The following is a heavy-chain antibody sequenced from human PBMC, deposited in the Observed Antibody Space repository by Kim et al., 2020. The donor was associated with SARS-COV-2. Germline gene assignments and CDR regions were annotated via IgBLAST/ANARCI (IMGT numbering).Heavy chain of an antibody. J-gene: IGHJ3*02. CDR1: GFTFSSYS. V-gene: IGHV3-21*01. CDR3: ARSYSSGWYSSRPHDAFDI. CDR2: ISSSSSYI. D-gene: IGHD6-19*01. Sequence: GGSLRLSCAASGFTFSSYSMNWVRQAPGKGLEWVSSISSSSSYIYYADSVKGRFTISRDNAKNSLYLQMNSLRAEDTAVYYCARSYSSGWYSSRPHDAFDIWGQGTMVTVSS.